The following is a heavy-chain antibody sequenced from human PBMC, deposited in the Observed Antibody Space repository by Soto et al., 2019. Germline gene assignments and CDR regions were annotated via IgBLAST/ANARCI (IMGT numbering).Heavy chain of an antibody. CDR2: IYPGDSDT. J-gene: IGHJ6*03. D-gene: IGHD2-8*01. V-gene: IGHV5-51*01. Sequence: GESLKISCKGSGYSFTSYWIGWVRQMPGKGLEWMGIIYPGDSDTRYSPSFQGQVTISADKSISTAYLQWSSLKASDTAMYYCARHLGYCTNGVCYNRYYMDVWGKGTTVTVSS. CDR1: GYSFTSYW. CDR3: ARHLGYCTNGVCYNRYYMDV.